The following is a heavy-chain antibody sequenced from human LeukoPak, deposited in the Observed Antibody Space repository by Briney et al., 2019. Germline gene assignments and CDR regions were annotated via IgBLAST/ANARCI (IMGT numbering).Heavy chain of an antibody. V-gene: IGHV3-23*01. CDR1: GFSFSTHA. CDR3: TKDRRINMVRGAHDY. Sequence: PGGSLRLSCAASGFSFSTHAMTWVRQAPGKELEWVSGISDSGASTYYADSVMGRFTTSRDNSKNTLYLQMNSLRAEDTAVYYCTKDRRINMVRGAHDYWGQGTLVTVSS. D-gene: IGHD3-10*01. CDR2: ISDSGAST. J-gene: IGHJ4*02.